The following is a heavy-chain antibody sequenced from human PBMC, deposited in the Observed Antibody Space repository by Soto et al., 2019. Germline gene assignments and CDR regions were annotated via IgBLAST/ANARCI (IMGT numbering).Heavy chain of an antibody. D-gene: IGHD3-10*01. J-gene: IGHJ6*01. CDR3: ARERRYYYGSTPGMDV. Sequence: SETLGVSCTFSEGSISIGGYSWSWIRQHPGKGLEWIGYIYYSGSTYYNPSLKSRVTISVDTSKNQFSLKLSSVTAADTAVYYCARERRYYYGSTPGMDVWGQGTTVTVSS. V-gene: IGHV4-31*03. CDR2: IYYSGST. CDR1: EGSISIGGYS.